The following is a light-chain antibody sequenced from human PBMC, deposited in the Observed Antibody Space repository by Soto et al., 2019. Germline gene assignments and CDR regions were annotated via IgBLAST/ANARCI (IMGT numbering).Light chain of an antibody. V-gene: IGKV3-20*01. J-gene: IGKJ5*01. CDR1: QSVSSRY. CDR3: QQYGSSHRIT. CDR2: GAS. Sequence: EILLTQSPGTLSLSPGERATLSWRASQSVSSRYLAWYQQKPGQAPRLLIYGASSRATGIPDRFSGSGSGTDFTLTISRLETEDFAAYYCQQYGSSHRITFGQGTRLEIK.